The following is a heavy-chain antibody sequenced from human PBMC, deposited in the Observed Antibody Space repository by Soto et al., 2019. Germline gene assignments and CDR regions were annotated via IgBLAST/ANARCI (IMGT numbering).Heavy chain of an antibody. V-gene: IGHV3-74*01. Sequence: GGSLRLSCAASGFTFSSYWMHWVRQAPGKGLVWVSRINSDGSSTSYADSVKGRFTISRDNAKNTLYLQMNSLRAEDTAVYYCARDTVSLLWFGELLYSYYYNMDVWGKGTTVTVSS. CDR1: GFTFSSYW. D-gene: IGHD3-10*01. J-gene: IGHJ6*03. CDR2: INSDGSST. CDR3: ARDTVSLLWFGELLYSYYYNMDV.